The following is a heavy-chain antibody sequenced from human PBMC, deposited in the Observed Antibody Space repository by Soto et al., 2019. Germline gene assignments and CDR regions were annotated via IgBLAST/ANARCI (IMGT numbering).Heavy chain of an antibody. D-gene: IGHD2-2*01. V-gene: IGHV3-23*01. Sequence: GGSLRLSCAASGFTFSSYAMSWVRQAPGKGLEWVSAISGSGGSTYYADSVKGRFTISRDNSKNTLYLQMNSLRAEDTAVYYCAKLGDIVVVPAAVVDYWGRGTLVTVSS. CDR2: ISGSGGST. J-gene: IGHJ4*02. CDR1: GFTFSSYA. CDR3: AKLGDIVVVPAAVVDY.